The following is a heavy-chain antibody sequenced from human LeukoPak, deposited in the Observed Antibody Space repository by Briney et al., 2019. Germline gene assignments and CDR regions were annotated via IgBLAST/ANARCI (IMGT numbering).Heavy chain of an antibody. D-gene: IGHD3-10*01. V-gene: IGHV4-34*01. CDR1: GGSFSGYY. CDR3: ASNHYGSAFDP. J-gene: IGHJ5*02. CDR2: INHSGST. Sequence: SETLSLTCAVYGGSFSGYYWSWIRQPPGKGLEWIGEINHSGSTNYNPSLKSRVTISVDTSKNQFSLKLSSVTAADTAVYYCASNHYGSAFDPWGQGTLVTVSS.